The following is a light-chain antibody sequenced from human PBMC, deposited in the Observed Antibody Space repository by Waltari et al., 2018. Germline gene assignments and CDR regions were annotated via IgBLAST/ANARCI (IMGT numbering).Light chain of an antibody. Sequence: EIVMTQSPATLSVSPGERATLSCRASQSVSSNLAWYQQKPGQAPRLLIYGASTRATGIPARFSGSGSGTEFTLTISSLQSEDFAVYYCQQYNNWLEVTFGGVTKVEIK. CDR2: GAS. V-gene: IGKV3-15*01. J-gene: IGKJ4*01. CDR3: QQYNNWLEVT. CDR1: QSVSSN.